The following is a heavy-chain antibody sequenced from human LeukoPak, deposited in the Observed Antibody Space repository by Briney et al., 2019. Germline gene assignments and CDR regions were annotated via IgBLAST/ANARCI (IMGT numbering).Heavy chain of an antibody. Sequence: ASVKVSCKASGYIFDIYALIWVRQAPGQGLEWMGWISTYNGNTNYAQKLQDRVTMTTDTSTSTAYMELRSLRSDDTAMYYCAREGIRIAAAGTIDYWGQGTLVTVSS. D-gene: IGHD6-13*01. V-gene: IGHV1-18*01. J-gene: IGHJ4*02. CDR2: ISTYNGNT. CDR3: AREGIRIAAAGTIDY. CDR1: GYIFDIYA.